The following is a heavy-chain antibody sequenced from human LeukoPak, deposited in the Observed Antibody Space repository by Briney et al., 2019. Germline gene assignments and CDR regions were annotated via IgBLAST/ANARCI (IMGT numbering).Heavy chain of an antibody. CDR2: IRYDGSNN. CDR3: ASGVVVGPAAAGFDY. D-gene: IGHD2-2*01. V-gene: IGHV3-30*02. CDR1: GFTFSNYG. Sequence: GGSLRLSCVASGFTFSNYGIHWVRQAPGKGLEWVAFIRYDGSNNYYADSVKGRFTISRDNSKNTLYLQMNSLRAEDTAVYYCASGVVVGPAAAGFDYWGQGTLVTVSS. J-gene: IGHJ4*02.